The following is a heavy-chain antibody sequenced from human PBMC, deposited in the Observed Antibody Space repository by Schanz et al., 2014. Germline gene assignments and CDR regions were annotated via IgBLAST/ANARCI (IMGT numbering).Heavy chain of an antibody. D-gene: IGHD1-1*01. CDR2: ISGGGGTT. Sequence: EVQLVESGGGLVKPGGSLRLSCAASGFNFSDYAMCWVRQAPGKGLEWVSAISGGGGTTYYTDSVKGRFTISRDNSKNTLYLQMTSLRAEDTAVYYCARDRRNADLDYWGQGTLVTVSS. CDR3: ARDRRNADLDY. J-gene: IGHJ4*02. V-gene: IGHV3-23*04. CDR1: GFNFSDYA.